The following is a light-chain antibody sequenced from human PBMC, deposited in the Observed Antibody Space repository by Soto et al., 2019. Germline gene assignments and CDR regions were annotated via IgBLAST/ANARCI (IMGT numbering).Light chain of an antibody. J-gene: IGKJ1*01. V-gene: IGKV3-20*01. CDR3: QQYGSSPRT. CDR2: GAS. CDR1: QSVSSSY. Sequence: EIVLTQSPGTLSLSPGERATLSCRASQSVSSSYLAWYQQKPDQAPRLLIYGASSRATGIPDRFSGSGSGTAFTLTTSRLEPEDFAVYYCQQYGSSPRTFGQGTKVEIK.